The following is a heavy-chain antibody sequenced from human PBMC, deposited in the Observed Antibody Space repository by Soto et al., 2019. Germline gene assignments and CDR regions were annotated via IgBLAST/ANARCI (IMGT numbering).Heavy chain of an antibody. CDR3: ARYGVGMDV. CDR2: INAGNGNT. J-gene: IGHJ6*02. CDR1: GYTFTSYA. V-gene: IGHV1-3*01. D-gene: IGHD3-10*01. Sequence: ASVKVSCKASGYTFTSYAMHWVRQAPGQRLEWMGWINAGNGNTKYSRKFQGRVTITRDTSASTAYMELSSLRSEDTAVYYCARYGVGMDVWGQGTTVTVSS.